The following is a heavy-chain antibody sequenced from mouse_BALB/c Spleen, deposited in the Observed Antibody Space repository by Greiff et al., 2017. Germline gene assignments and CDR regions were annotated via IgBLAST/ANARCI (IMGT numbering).Heavy chain of an antibody. CDR3: ARGGPRGAMDY. CDR1: GYTFTDYY. J-gene: IGHJ4*01. V-gene: IGHV1-77*01. CDR2: IYPGSGNT. Sequence: QVHVKQSGAELARPGASVKLSCKASGYTFTDYYINWVKQRTGQGLEWIGEIYPGSGNTYYNEKFKGKATLTADKSSSTAYMQLSSLTSEDSAVYFCARGGPRGAMDYWGQGTSVTVSS.